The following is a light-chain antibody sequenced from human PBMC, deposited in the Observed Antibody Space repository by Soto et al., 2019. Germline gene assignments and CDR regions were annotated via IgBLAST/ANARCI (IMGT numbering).Light chain of an antibody. CDR2: KAF. V-gene: IGKV1-5*03. J-gene: IGKJ1*01. Sequence: DIQMTQSPSTLSASVGDRVTITCRARQSIRSWLAWYQQKPGKAPKLLIYKAFSLESGVPSRFSGSGSGTEFTLTSSSLQPDDFATDYGQQYNSYPWTFGQGTKVEIK. CDR3: QQYNSYPWT. CDR1: QSIRSW.